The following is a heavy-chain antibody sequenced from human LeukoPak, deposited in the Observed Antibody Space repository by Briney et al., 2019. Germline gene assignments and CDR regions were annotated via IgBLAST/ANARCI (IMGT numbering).Heavy chain of an antibody. CDR2: ISGSGGST. V-gene: IGHV3-23*01. J-gene: IGHJ4*02. Sequence: GGSLRLSCAASGFTFSSYAMSWVRQAPGKGLEWVSAISGSGGSTYYADSVKGRFIISRDNSKNTLYLQMNSLRAEDTAVYYCAKEGFYCSGGSCYYFDYWGQGTLVTVSS. CDR3: AKEGFYCSGGSCYYFDY. CDR1: GFTFSSYA. D-gene: IGHD2-15*01.